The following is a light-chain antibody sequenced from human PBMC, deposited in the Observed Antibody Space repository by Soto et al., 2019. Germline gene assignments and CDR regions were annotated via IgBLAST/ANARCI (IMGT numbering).Light chain of an antibody. Sequence: QSVLTQPPSVSGAPGQRVTISCTGSSSNIGGGYDVHWYQQLPGTAPKLLIYGNSIRPSGVPDRFSGSKSGTSASLAITGLQAEDEADYYCQSYDSSLSGSVFGGGTKLTVL. J-gene: IGLJ3*02. V-gene: IGLV1-40*01. CDR2: GNS. CDR1: SSNIGGGYD. CDR3: QSYDSSLSGSV.